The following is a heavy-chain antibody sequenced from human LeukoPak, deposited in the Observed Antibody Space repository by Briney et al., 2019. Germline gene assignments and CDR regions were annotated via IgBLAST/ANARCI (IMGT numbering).Heavy chain of an antibody. CDR3: GKGREIAAVGHFDY. CDR2: ISGGGGTT. Sequence: GGSLRLSCAASGFSFSSYAMSWVRQAPGKGLEWVSVISGGGGTTYYTDSVKGRFTISTDNSKNTLYLQMNSLRAEDTAVYYCGKGREIAAVGHFDYWGQGTLVTVSS. D-gene: IGHD6-13*01. CDR1: GFSFSSYA. J-gene: IGHJ4*02. V-gene: IGHV3-23*01.